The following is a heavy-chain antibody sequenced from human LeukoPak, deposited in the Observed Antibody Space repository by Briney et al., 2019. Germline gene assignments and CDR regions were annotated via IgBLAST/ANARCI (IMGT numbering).Heavy chain of an antibody. CDR1: GFTFSSYW. V-gene: IGHV3-7*01. CDR2: IKEDGSEK. CDR3: ARAGVDTSGYYYQGFDY. J-gene: IGHJ4*02. D-gene: IGHD3-3*01. Sequence: PGGSLRLSCGASGFTFSSYWMSWVRQAPGKGLQWVANIKEDGSEKYYVASVKGRFTISRDNAKNSLYLQVNSLTAEDTAVYYCARAGVDTSGYYYQGFDYWGQGTLVTVSS.